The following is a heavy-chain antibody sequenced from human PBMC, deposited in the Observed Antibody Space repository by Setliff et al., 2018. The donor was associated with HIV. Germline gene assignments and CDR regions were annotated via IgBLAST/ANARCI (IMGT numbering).Heavy chain of an antibody. CDR3: AVDRHAFDI. CDR2: IHTEQGFP. Sequence: ASVKVSCKTSGYMFSLYGIHWLRQAPGRGLEWMGWIHTEQGFPMYAQGFTGRFVFSLDPSVNTAYLQINSLTPDDGGVYYCAVDRHAFDIWGQGTVVPSPQ. J-gene: IGHJ3*02. CDR1: GYMFSLYG. V-gene: IGHV7-4-1*02. D-gene: IGHD5-12*01.